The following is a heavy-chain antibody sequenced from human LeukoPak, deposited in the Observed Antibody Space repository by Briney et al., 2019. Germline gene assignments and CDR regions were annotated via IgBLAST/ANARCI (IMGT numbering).Heavy chain of an antibody. Sequence: PSETLSLTCTVSGGSISSYYWSWIRQPPGKGLEWIGTIYYSGSTYYNPSLKSRFTMLVDTSKNQFSLKLSSVTAADTAVYYCARQEHDILTDRVLYAFDIWGQGTMVIASS. J-gene: IGHJ3*02. D-gene: IGHD3-9*01. CDR2: IYYSGST. CDR1: GGSISSYY. V-gene: IGHV4-59*04. CDR3: ARQEHDILTDRVLYAFDI.